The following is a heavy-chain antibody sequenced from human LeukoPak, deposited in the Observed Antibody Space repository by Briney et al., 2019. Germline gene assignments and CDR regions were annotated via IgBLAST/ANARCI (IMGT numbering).Heavy chain of an antibody. CDR3: AKIRRPTKPFDY. J-gene: IGHJ4*02. V-gene: IGHV3-30*02. CDR2: IRYDGSNK. Sequence: GGSLRLSCAASGFTFSSYGMHWVRQAPGKGLEWVAFIRYDGSNKYYADSVKGRFTISRDNAKNSLYLQMNSLRAEDTAVYYCAKIRRPTKPFDYWGQGTLVTVSS. CDR1: GFTFSSYG.